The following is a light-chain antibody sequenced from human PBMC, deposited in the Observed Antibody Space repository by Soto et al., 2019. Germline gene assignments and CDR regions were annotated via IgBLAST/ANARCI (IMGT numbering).Light chain of an antibody. CDR2: GAS. CDR3: QRYDKWPLT. J-gene: IGKJ4*01. CDR1: HSVDSN. V-gene: IGKV3D-15*01. Sequence: EIVMTQSPATLSVSPGEGATLSCRASHSVDSNLAWYQQKPGQAPRLLIFGASTRATGIPTRFSGGGSGTDFTLTISSLQSEDFGLYLCQRYDKWPLTFGGGTKVDIK.